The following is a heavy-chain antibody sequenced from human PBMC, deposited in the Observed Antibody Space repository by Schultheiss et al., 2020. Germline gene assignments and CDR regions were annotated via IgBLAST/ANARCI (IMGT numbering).Heavy chain of an antibody. D-gene: IGHD6-19*01. CDR2: ISSSSSYI. CDR3: AKDIVSGWYVFDY. V-gene: IGHV3-21*04. Sequence: GGSLRLSCAASGFTFSSYAMTWVRQAPGRGLEWVSSISSSSSYIYYADSVKGRFTISRDNAKNSLYLQMNSLRAEDTAVYYCAKDIVSGWYVFDYWGQGTLVTVSS. CDR1: GFTFSSYA. J-gene: IGHJ4*02.